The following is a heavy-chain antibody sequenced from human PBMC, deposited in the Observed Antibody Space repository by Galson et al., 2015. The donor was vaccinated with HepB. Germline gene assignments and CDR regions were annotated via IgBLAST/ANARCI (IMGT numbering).Heavy chain of an antibody. Sequence: SLRLSCAASGFTFSGNSMNWVRQAPGKGLEWVSYISSSSSTIYYADSVKGRFTISRDNAKNSLYLQMNSLRAEDTAVYYCARDLGGDRYFVNWGQGTLVTVSS. CDR2: ISSSSSTI. D-gene: IGHD2-21*02. CDR3: ARDLGGDRYFVN. CDR1: GFTFSGNS. J-gene: IGHJ4*02. V-gene: IGHV3-48*01.